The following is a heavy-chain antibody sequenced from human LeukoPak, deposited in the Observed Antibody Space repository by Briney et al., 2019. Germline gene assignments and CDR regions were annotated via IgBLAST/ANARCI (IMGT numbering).Heavy chain of an antibody. J-gene: IGHJ4*02. V-gene: IGHV4-59*01. CDR2: IYYSGST. CDR1: GGSISSYY. Sequence: SETLSLTCTVSGGSISSYYWRWLRQPPGKGLEWIGYIYYSGSTNYNPSLKSRVTISVDTSKNQFSLKLRSVAASDPAVYYCARVCGVLGRGEYYFDYWGQGTLVTVSS. CDR3: ARVCGVLGRGEYYFDY. D-gene: IGHD3-16*01.